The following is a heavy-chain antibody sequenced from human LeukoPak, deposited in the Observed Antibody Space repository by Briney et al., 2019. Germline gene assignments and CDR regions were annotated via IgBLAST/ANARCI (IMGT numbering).Heavy chain of an antibody. Sequence: PSETQSLTCTVSGGSISSYYWSWIRQPPGKGLEWIGYIYYSGSTNYNPSLKSRVTISVDTSKNQFSLKLSSVTAADTAVYYCARNPQQLSYYYYMDVWGKGTTVTVSS. J-gene: IGHJ6*03. CDR3: ARNPQQLSYYYYMDV. CDR2: IYYSGST. V-gene: IGHV4-59*01. D-gene: IGHD6-13*01. CDR1: GGSISSYY.